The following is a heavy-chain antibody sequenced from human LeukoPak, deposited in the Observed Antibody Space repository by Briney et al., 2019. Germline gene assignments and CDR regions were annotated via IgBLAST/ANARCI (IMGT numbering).Heavy chain of an antibody. CDR3: VRLVSSIAAGDSYDY. V-gene: IGHV3-7*01. CDR1: GFIFHSYW. D-gene: IGHD6-13*01. Sequence: GGSLRLSCAASGFIFHSYWMSWVRQAPGKGLEWVANIKQDGSEKYYVDSVKGRFTISRDNAKKSLYLQMNSLRAEDTAVYYCVRLVSSIAAGDSYDYWGQGSLVTVSS. J-gene: IGHJ4*02. CDR2: IKQDGSEK.